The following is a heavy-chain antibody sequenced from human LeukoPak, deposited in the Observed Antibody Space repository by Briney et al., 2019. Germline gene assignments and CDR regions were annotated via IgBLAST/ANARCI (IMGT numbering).Heavy chain of an antibody. CDR2: IYYGGST. CDR1: GGPIRTYQ. D-gene: IGHD6-6*01. V-gene: IGHV4-59*01. CDR3: ARDKRYIAARKLDYYYYLDV. Sequence: PAETLSLTCTVSGGPIRTYQWSWIRQPPGKGLEWIGYIYYGGSTNYNPSLKSRVTISVDTSKHQFSLKLSSVTAADTAVYYCARDKRYIAARKLDYYYYLDVWGKGTTVTVSS. J-gene: IGHJ6*03.